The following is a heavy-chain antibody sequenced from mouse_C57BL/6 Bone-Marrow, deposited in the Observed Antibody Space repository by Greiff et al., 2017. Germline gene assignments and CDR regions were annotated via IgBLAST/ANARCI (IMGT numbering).Heavy chain of an antibody. CDR2: INPSNGGT. Sequence: QVQLQQPGTELVKPGASVKLSCKASGYTFTSYWMHWVKQRPGQGLEWIGNINPSNGGTNYNEKFKSKATLTVDNSSSTAYMQRSSLTSEDSAVYYGARSHGSGAMDYWGQGTSVTVSS. V-gene: IGHV1-53*01. D-gene: IGHD1-1*01. J-gene: IGHJ4*01. CDR3: ARSHGSGAMDY. CDR1: GYTFTSYW.